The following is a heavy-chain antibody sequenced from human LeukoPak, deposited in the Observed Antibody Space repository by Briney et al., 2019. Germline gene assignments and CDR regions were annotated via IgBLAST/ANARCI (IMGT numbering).Heavy chain of an antibody. CDR2: THSDETT. CDR3: ARQNQFLDY. V-gene: IGHV3-66*02. D-gene: IGHD2/OR15-2a*01. Sequence: GSLRLSCAASGVTVRVNYMIWVRPAPGKGLEWVSVTHSDETTYYADPVKGRFTISRDNSKNTLYLQMNSLRPEDTAVYYCARQNQFLDYWGQGTLVTVSA. J-gene: IGHJ4*02. CDR1: GVTVRVNY.